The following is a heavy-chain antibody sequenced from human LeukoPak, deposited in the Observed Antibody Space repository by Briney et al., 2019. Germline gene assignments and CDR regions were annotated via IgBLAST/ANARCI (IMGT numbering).Heavy chain of an antibody. CDR3: ARPHDSPFDY. Sequence: GESLKISCKGSGYSFTSYWISWVRQMPGKGLECMGRIDPSDSYTNYSPSFQGHVTISADKSISTAYLQWSSLKASDTAMYYCARPHDSPFDYWGQETLVTVSS. CDR1: GYSFTSYW. V-gene: IGHV5-10-1*01. CDR2: IDPSDSYT. J-gene: IGHJ4*02. D-gene: IGHD3-3*01.